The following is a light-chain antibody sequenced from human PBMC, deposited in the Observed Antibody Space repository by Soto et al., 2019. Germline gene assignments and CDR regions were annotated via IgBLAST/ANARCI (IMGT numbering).Light chain of an antibody. V-gene: IGLV2-14*01. Sequence: QSALTQPASVSGSPGQSITISCTGTSSDVGGYNYVSWYQQHPGKAHKLMIYDVSNRPSWVSNRFSGSKSGNTASLTISGLQAEDEADYYCSSYTSSSTLVVFGGGTKLPVL. CDR1: SSDVGGYNY. CDR2: DVS. CDR3: SSYTSSSTLVV. J-gene: IGLJ2*01.